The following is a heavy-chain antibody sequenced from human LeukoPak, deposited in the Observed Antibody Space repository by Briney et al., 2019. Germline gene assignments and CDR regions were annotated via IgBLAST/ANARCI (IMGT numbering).Heavy chain of an antibody. CDR1: GGSIRSTDW. CDR2: IYHSGSS. CDR3: ARVPLYYYDSSALDDFDI. D-gene: IGHD3-22*01. J-gene: IGHJ3*02. V-gene: IGHV4-4*02. Sequence: SETLSLTCAVSGGSIRSTDWWDWVRQPPGKGLEWIGEIYHSGSSNYNPSLKSRATISVDTSKNQFSLKVTSVTAADTAVYYCARVPLYYYDSSALDDFDIWGQGTMVTVSS.